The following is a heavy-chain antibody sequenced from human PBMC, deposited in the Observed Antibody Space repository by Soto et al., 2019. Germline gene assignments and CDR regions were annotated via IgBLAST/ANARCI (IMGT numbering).Heavy chain of an antibody. CDR1: GGSISTNTFF. CDR2: LYSTGST. CDR3: AGQSGFSSGYGDDY. V-gene: IGHV4-39*01. Sequence: PSETLSLTCIVSGGSISTNTFFWGWIRQPPGKGLEWIGSLYSTGSTYYSPSLQSRVTISADTSKNQSSLRLNSVTAADTAMYYCAGQSGFSSGYGDDYWGQGTLVTVSS. D-gene: IGHD6-19*01. J-gene: IGHJ4*02.